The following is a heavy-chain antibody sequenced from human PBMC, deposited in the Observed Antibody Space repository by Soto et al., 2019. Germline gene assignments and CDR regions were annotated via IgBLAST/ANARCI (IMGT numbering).Heavy chain of an antibody. CDR2: IKRDGSQM. J-gene: IGHJ3*02. CDR3: ARDVSPGSSSLYLDAFDI. Sequence: EMQLVESGGGLVQPGGSLRLSCAASESTFSYYWMTWVRQAPGQGLEWVDNIKRDGSQMSYLDDVRGRFTISRDNAKNSLYLQMNNLRAEDTALYYCARDVSPGSSSLYLDAFDIWGQGTMVTVSS. CDR1: ESTFSYYW. V-gene: IGHV3-7*05. D-gene: IGHD6-13*01.